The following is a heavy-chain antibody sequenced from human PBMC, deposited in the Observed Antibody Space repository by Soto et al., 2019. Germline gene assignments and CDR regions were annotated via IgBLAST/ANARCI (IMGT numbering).Heavy chain of an antibody. CDR1: GGSISSGDYY. D-gene: IGHD3-9*01. Sequence: SETLSLTCTVSGGSISSGDYYWSWIRQPPGKGVEWIGYIYYSGSTYYNPSLKSRVTISVDTSKNQFSLKLNSVTAADTAVYYCARVDILTGYVWMDVGGQGTTDTVSS. CDR3: ARVDILTGYVWMDV. J-gene: IGHJ6*02. CDR2: IYYSGST. V-gene: IGHV4-30-4*01.